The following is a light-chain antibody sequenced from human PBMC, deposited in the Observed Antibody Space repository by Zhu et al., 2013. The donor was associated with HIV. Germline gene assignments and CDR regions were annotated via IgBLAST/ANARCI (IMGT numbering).Light chain of an antibody. CDR1: QSVSSSY. V-gene: IGKV3-20*01. Sequence: EIVLTQSPGTLSLSPGERATLSCTASQSVSSSYLTWYQQRPGQAPRLLIFGASSRASGIPDRFSGSGSGTDFTLTISRLEPEDFAVYYCQQYATVSLTFGGGTKVEI. CDR2: GAS. J-gene: IGKJ4*01. CDR3: QQYATVSLT.